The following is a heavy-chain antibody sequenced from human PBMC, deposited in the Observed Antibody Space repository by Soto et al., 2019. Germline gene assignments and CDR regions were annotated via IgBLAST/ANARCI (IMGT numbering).Heavy chain of an antibody. CDR1: GLIFSDYH. Sequence: EVQLVESGGGLVQPGGSLGLSCAASGLIFSDYHMDWVRQAPGKGLEWVGRIRRKANSYTTEYAASVKGRFTISRDDSKHSLYLQMNSLKSEDTAVYYCAMLGGWSGGSSGMDVWGQGTTVTVSS. V-gene: IGHV3-72*01. CDR2: IRRKANSYTT. D-gene: IGHD6-19*01. J-gene: IGHJ6*02. CDR3: AMLGGWSGGSSGMDV.